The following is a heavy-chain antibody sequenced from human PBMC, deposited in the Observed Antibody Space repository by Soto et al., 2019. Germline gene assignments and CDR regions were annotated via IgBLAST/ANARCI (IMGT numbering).Heavy chain of an antibody. Sequence: QVQLVQSGAEVKKPGSSVKVSCKASGGSLSNYGISWVRQAPGQGLEWMGAIIPVFGTPNYAQKFQDRVKITAEESTTTVYMEERSLTSEDTAVYYCARGDATKIVVTTYYAMDVWGQGTTVTVSS. CDR2: IIPVFGTP. CDR1: GGSLSNYG. D-gene: IGHD3-22*01. J-gene: IGHJ6*02. CDR3: ARGDATKIVVTTYYAMDV. V-gene: IGHV1-69*12.